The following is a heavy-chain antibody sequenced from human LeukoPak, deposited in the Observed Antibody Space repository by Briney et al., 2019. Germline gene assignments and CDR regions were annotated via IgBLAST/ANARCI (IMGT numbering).Heavy chain of an antibody. CDR3: ARVLYGNYGVDV. V-gene: IGHV4-30-2*06. Sequence: SETLSLTCTVSGGSISSGGYYWSWIRQSPGKGLEWIGYIYHGGSTHYNPSLKSRVTISVDRSKNQFSLKLSSVTAADTAVYYCARVLYGNYGVDVWGQGTTVTVSS. CDR1: GGSISSGGYY. J-gene: IGHJ6*02. D-gene: IGHD2-8*01. CDR2: IYHGGST.